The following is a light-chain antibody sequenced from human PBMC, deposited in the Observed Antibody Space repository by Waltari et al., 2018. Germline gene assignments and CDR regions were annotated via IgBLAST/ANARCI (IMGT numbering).Light chain of an antibody. CDR1: QAISRY. CDR3: QQSNYFPLT. Sequence: DIQMTQSPSSVSASVGDRVTITCRASQAISRYLVWYQQKPGKAPNLLIYGASNLQSGVPSRFSGSGSGTDFTLTIDTLQPEDFATYFCQQSNYFPLTFGGGTKV. V-gene: IGKV1-12*01. CDR2: GAS. J-gene: IGKJ4*01.